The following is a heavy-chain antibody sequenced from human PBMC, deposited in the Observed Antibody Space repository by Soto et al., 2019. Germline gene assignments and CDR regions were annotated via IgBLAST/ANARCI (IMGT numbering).Heavy chain of an antibody. CDR3: AKNGHPPYYYYGMDV. D-gene: IGHD2-8*01. CDR1: GYTFSRYG. J-gene: IGHJ6*02. Sequence: QGQLAQSGPEVKKLGASVKISCKASGYTFSRYGISWVRQAPGQGLEWMGWVSGYNGHTKYAQKVPCRVTLTLDTSTYTAYMELRILTSDDTAKYYCAKNGHPPYYYYGMDVWGQGTTVTVSS. CDR2: VSGYNGHT. V-gene: IGHV1-18*01.